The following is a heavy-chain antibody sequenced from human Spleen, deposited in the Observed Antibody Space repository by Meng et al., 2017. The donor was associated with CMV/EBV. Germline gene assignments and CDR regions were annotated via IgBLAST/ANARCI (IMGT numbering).Heavy chain of an antibody. Sequence: ASVKVSCKASGYAFTDHYIHWVRQAPGQGLEWMAWINPRSGGTNFAQKFQGRVTVTRDTSISTAYMELSRLTSDDTAVYFCARARGTTTAAGTNWFDPWGQGTLVTVSS. CDR3: ARARGTTTAAGTNWFDP. D-gene: IGHD6-13*01. V-gene: IGHV1-2*02. CDR2: INPRSGGT. J-gene: IGHJ5*02. CDR1: GYAFTDHY.